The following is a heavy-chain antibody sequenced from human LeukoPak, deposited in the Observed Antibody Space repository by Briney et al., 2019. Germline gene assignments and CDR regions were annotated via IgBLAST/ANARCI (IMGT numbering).Heavy chain of an antibody. J-gene: IGHJ5*02. Sequence: ASVKVSCKASGYTFTGYYMHWVRQAPGQGLEWMGWINPNSVGTNYAQRFQGRVTMTRDTSISTAYMELSRLRSDDTAVYYCARDDKTLRGGTFSWGQGTLVTVSS. D-gene: IGHD3-10*01. CDR1: GYTFTGYY. CDR3: ARDDKTLRGGTFS. V-gene: IGHV1-2*02. CDR2: INPNSVGT.